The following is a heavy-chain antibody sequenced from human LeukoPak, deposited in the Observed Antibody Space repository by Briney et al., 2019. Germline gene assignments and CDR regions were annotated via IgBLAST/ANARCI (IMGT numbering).Heavy chain of an antibody. CDR1: GGSISSYY. CDR2: IYYSGST. D-gene: IGHD1-26*01. CDR3: ATRGSYYAYFQH. V-gene: IGHV4-59*08. J-gene: IGHJ1*01. Sequence: SETLSLTCTVSGGSISSYYWSWIRQPPGKGLEWIGHIYYSGSTHYNPSLKSRVTISVDTSKNQFSLKLSSVTAADTAVYYCATRGSYYAYFQHWGQGTLVTVSS.